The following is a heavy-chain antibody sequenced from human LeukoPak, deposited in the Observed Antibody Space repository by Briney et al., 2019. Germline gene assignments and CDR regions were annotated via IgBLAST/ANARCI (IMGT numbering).Heavy chain of an antibody. CDR2: INSDGSST. Sequence: GGSLTPSCAASGFSLSSYWMHWVRQAPGKGLVWVSRINSDGSSTSYADSVKGRFTISRDNAKNTLYLQMNSLRAEDTAVYYCARDSRDGYNLGQGTLVTVSS. D-gene: IGHD5-24*01. CDR3: ARDSRDGYN. CDR1: GFSLSSYW. J-gene: IGHJ4*02. V-gene: IGHV3-74*01.